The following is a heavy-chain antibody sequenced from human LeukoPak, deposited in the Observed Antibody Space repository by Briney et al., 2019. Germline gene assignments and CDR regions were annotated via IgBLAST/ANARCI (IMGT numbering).Heavy chain of an antibody. CDR1: GFTFDDYA. Sequence: HPGGSLRLSCAVSGFTFDDYAMHWVQQVPGKGLEWVSGINWNSDSIGYADSVKGRFTTSRDNAKNSLYLQMNSLRAEDTASYYCAINGGGDSGYGNFDYWGQGTLVTVSS. J-gene: IGHJ4*02. D-gene: IGHD5-12*01. V-gene: IGHV3-9*01. CDR2: INWNSDSI. CDR3: AINGGGDSGYGNFDY.